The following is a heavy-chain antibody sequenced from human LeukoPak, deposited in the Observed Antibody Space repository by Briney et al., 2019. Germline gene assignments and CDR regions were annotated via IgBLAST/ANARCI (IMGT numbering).Heavy chain of an antibody. CDR3: ASLKNYYDSSGYLVTDAFDI. J-gene: IGHJ3*02. D-gene: IGHD3-22*01. CDR1: GYTFTSYG. Sequence: ASVKVSCKASGYTFTSYGINWVRQAPGQGLEWMGWISPYNGHTNYTQKLQGRVTMTTDTSTSTAYMELRSLRSDDTAVYYCASLKNYYDSSGYLVTDAFDIWGQGTMVTVSS. V-gene: IGHV1-18*01. CDR2: ISPYNGHT.